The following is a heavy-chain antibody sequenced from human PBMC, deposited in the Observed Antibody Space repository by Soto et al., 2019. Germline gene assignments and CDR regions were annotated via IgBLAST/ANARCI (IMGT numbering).Heavy chain of an antibody. V-gene: IGHV4-39*01. CDR3: ASMVRGVIITLNYFDY. CDR1: GGSISSSTYY. Sequence: SETLSLTCTVSGGSISSSTYYWGWMRQPPGKGLEWIGSIYYSGSTYYNPSLKSRVTISVDTSKNQFSLKLSSVTAADTAVYYCASMVRGVIITLNYFDYWGQGTLVTVSS. J-gene: IGHJ4*02. D-gene: IGHD3-10*01. CDR2: IYYSGST.